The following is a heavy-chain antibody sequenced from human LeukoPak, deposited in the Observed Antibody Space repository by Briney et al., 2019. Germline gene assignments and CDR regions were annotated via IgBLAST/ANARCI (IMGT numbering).Heavy chain of an antibody. Sequence: SETLSLTCTVSGGSISSYYWSWIRQPPGKGLEWIGYIYYSGSTNYNPSLKSRVTISLDTSRNQFSLKPRSVTAADTAVYYCARAGGSSWAGWFDPWGQGTLVTVSS. CDR1: GGSISSYY. CDR3: ARAGGSSWAGWFDP. D-gene: IGHD6-13*01. V-gene: IGHV4-59*01. J-gene: IGHJ5*02. CDR2: IYYSGST.